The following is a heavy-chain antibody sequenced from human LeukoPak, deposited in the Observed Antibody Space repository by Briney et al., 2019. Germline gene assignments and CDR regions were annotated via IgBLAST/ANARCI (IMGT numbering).Heavy chain of an antibody. CDR1: GGSFSGYY. J-gene: IGHJ4*02. D-gene: IGHD1-20*01. V-gene: IGHV4-34*01. CDR3: ARSPNWTPFDY. CDR2: INHSGST. Sequence: SETLSLTCAVYGGSFSGYYWSWIRQPPGKGLEWIGEINHSGSTNYNPSLKSRVTISVDTSKNQFSLKLSSVTAADTAVYYCARSPNWTPFDYWGQGTLVTVPS.